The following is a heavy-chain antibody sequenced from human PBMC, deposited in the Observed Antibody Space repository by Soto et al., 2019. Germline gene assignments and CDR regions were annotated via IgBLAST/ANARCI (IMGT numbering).Heavy chain of an antibody. Sequence: GGSLRLSCAASGFTFSSYAMSWVRQAPGKGLEWVSAISGSGGSTYYADSVKGRFTISRDNSKNTLYLQMNSLRAEDTAVYYCAIGYCSGGSCFDAFDIWGRAFDIWGQGTMVTVSS. CDR3: AIGYCSGGSCFDAFDIWGRAFDI. V-gene: IGHV3-23*01. D-gene: IGHD2-15*01. CDR2: ISGSGGST. CDR1: GFTFSSYA. J-gene: IGHJ3*02.